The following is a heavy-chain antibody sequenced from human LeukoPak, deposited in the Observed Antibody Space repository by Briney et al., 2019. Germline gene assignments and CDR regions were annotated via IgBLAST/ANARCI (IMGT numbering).Heavy chain of an antibody. CDR3: ARGAYYNFWSGSYYSPHFDY. Sequence: GASVKVSCKASGYTFSSGYYLHWVRQAPGQGLEWMGWINPNNGDTNYAQKFQGRVTMTMDTSISTAYLELSRLRSDDAAVYFCARGAYYNFWSGSYYSPHFDYWGQGTLVSFST. J-gene: IGHJ4*02. CDR1: GYTFSSGYY. CDR2: INPNNGDT. V-gene: IGHV1-2*02. D-gene: IGHD3-3*01.